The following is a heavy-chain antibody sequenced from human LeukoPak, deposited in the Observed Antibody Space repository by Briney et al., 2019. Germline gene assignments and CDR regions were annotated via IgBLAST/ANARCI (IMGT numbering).Heavy chain of an antibody. CDR1: GGSFSGYY. J-gene: IGHJ5*02. V-gene: IGHV4-34*01. CDR3: ARGTCSSTSCYDNWFDP. CDR2: INHSGST. Sequence: SETLSLTCAVYGGSFSGYYWSWIRQPPGKGLEWIGEINHSGSTNYNPSPKSRGTISVDTSKNQFSLKLSSVTAADTAVYYCARGTCSSTSCYDNWFDPWGQGTLVTVSS. D-gene: IGHD2-2*01.